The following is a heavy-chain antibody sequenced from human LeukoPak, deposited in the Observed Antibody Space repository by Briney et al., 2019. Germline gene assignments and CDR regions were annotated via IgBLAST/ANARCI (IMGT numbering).Heavy chain of an antibody. CDR3: ASVAHGSRGRLDY. J-gene: IGHJ4*02. CDR2: IYYSGST. V-gene: IGHV4-61*08. CDR1: GGSISSGGYS. Sequence: MPSETLSLTCAVSGGSISSGGYSWSWIRQPPGKGLEWIGYIYYSGSTSYNPSLKSRVTISVDTSKNQFSLKLSSVTAADTAVYYCASVAHGSRGRLDYWGQGTLVTVSS. D-gene: IGHD3-10*01.